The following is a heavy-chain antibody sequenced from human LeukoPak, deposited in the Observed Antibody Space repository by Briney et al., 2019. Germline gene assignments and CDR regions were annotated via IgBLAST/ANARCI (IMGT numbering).Heavy chain of an antibody. Sequence: ASVKVSCKAPGYRFSGNYIHWVRQAPGQGLEWMAWINPNSGDTNYAQKFQGRVTVTRDTSISTVYMDLSRLRYDDTAIYYCARAREVTGLTPWGQGTLVTVSS. CDR2: INPNSGDT. CDR3: ARAREVTGLTP. J-gene: IGHJ5*02. CDR1: GYRFSGNY. V-gene: IGHV1-2*02. D-gene: IGHD3-9*01.